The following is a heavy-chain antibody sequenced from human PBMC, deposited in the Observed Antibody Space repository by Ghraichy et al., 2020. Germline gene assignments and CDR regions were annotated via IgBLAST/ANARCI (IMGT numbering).Heavy chain of an antibody. CDR2: INSDGSSI. CDR1: GFTFSSYW. CDR3: AREKVRNSYGPYYYYGMDV. V-gene: IGHV3-74*01. Sequence: LSLTCAASGFTFSSYWMHWVRQAPGKGLVWVSRINSDGSSISYADSVKDRFTISRDSAKNTLYLQMNSLRAEDTTVYYCAREKVRNSYGPYYYYGMDVWGQGTTVTVSS. D-gene: IGHD5-18*01. J-gene: IGHJ6*02.